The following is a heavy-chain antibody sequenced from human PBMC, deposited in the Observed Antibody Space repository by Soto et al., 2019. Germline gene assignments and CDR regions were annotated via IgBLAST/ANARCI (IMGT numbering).Heavy chain of an antibody. CDR2: INPSGGST. Sequence: ASMRLSCKSSGGTFASSDIHFVVQAPGQGLEWMGIINPSGGSTSYAQKLQGRVTMTRDTSTSTVYMELSSLRSEDTAVYYCARGHQFSGSDYWGQGTLGTVSS. V-gene: IGHV1-46*01. CDR1: GGTFASSD. CDR3: ARGHQFSGSDY. J-gene: IGHJ4*02. D-gene: IGHD3-10*01.